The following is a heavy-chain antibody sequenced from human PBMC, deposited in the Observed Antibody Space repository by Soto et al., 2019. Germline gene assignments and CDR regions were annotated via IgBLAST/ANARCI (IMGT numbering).Heavy chain of an antibody. CDR2: IYYSGST. CDR1: GGSISSGGYY. D-gene: IGHD2-15*01. J-gene: IGHJ4*02. Sequence: PSETLSLTCTVSGGSISSGGYYWSWIRQHPGKGLEWIGYIYYSGSTYYNPSLKSRVTISVDTSKNQFSLKLSSATAADTAVYYCARRYGGSFDYWGQGTLVTVSS. CDR3: ARRYGGSFDY. V-gene: IGHV4-31*03.